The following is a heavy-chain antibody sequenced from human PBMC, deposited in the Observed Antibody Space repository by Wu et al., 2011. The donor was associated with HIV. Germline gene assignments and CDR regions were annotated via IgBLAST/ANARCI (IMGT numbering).Heavy chain of an antibody. V-gene: IGHV1-69*04. CDR1: GGDFRKSE. D-gene: IGHD7-27*01. CDR3: ARKGGDWGAYFGL. J-gene: IGHJ2*01. Sequence: QVQLVRSGAEMKRPGSSVKVSCKISGGDFRKSEMYWVRQARGRGFEWVGRVVPLLRTGNYAQQFQGRVTISADKSATTTYMELRDLKSDDTAIYYCARKGGDWGAYFGLWGRGTLVTVSS. CDR2: VVPLLRTG.